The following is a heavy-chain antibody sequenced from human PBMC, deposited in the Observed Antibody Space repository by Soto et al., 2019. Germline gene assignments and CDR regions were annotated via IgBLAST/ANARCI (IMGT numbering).Heavy chain of an antibody. J-gene: IGHJ5*02. V-gene: IGHV4-30-4*01. CDR1: GGSISSGDYY. Sequence: PSETLSLTCTVSGGSISSGDYYWTWIRQPPGKGLEWIGYIYSSGGTYYNPSLKSRVTISVDTSESQFSPKLSSVTAADTAVYFCARAPPFPRAQKWFDPWGQGTLVTVSS. CDR3: ARAPPFPRAQKWFDP. CDR2: IYSSGGT.